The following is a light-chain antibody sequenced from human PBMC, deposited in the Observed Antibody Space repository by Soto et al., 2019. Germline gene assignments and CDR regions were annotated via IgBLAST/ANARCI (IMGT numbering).Light chain of an antibody. V-gene: IGLV1-44*01. J-gene: IGLJ2*01. CDR3: AAWDDSLNGVV. CDR1: SSNIGSNS. CDR2: SSN. Sequence: QSVLTQPPSASGTPGQRVTISCSGSSSNIGSNSVNWYQPLPGTAPKLLMYSSNQRPSGVPGRFSGSKSGTSASLAISGLQSEDEADYYCAAWDDSLNGVVFGGGTKLTVL.